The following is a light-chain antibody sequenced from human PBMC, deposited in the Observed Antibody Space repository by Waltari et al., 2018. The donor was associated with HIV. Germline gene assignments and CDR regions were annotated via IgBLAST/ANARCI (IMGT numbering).Light chain of an antibody. CDR3: AAWDDTLNGWV. Sequence: QSVLTQPPSASGTPGQRVTISCSGSSSNIGINTVNWYQHLPGTAPKLLIYSSNQRPSGVPDRFSGSKSGTSASLAISGLQSEDEADYYCAAWDDTLNGWVFGGGTKLTVL. CDR1: SSNIGINT. CDR2: SSN. J-gene: IGLJ3*02. V-gene: IGLV1-44*01.